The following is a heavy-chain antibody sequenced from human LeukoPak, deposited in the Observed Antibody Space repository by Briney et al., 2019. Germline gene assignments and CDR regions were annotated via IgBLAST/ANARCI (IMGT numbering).Heavy chain of an antibody. CDR3: AREKFSVVVRGVISTYYGMDV. CDR1: GGTFSSYA. Sequence: SVKVSCKASGGTFSSYAISRVRQAPGQGLEWMGRIIPIFGIANYAQKFQGRVTITADESTSTAYMELSSLRSEDTAVYYCAREKFSVVVRGVISTYYGMDVWGKGTTVTVSS. CDR2: IIPIFGIA. V-gene: IGHV1-69*13. D-gene: IGHD3-10*01. J-gene: IGHJ6*04.